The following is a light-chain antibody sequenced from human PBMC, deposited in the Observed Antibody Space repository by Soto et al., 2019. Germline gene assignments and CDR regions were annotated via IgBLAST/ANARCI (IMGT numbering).Light chain of an antibody. V-gene: IGKV3-11*01. CDR2: DTS. CDR3: QQRATWPCR. CDR1: QSIAIY. J-gene: IGKJ1*01. Sequence: IVLTQSPATLSFSPGEEATLSCRASQSIAIYLAWYQQKSGQSPRLLIYDTSNRAPGIPDRFSGSAYGTDLTLTISSLEPEDVAVYYCQQRATWPCRFGQGTAVDIK.